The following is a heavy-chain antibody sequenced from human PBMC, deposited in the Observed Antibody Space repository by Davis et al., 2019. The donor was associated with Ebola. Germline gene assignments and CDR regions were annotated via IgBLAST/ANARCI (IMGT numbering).Heavy chain of an antibody. Sequence: GESLKISCAASGFTFSSYWMSWVRQAPGKGLEWVANIKQDGSEKYYVDSVKGRFTISRDNAKNSLYLQMNSLRAEDTAVYYCAKVEVGANDYWGQGTLVTVSS. D-gene: IGHD1-26*01. CDR3: AKVEVGANDY. J-gene: IGHJ4*02. CDR1: GFTFSSYW. CDR2: IKQDGSEK. V-gene: IGHV3-7*03.